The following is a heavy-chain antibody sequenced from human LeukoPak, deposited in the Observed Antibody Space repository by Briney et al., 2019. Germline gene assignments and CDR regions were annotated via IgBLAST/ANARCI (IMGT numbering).Heavy chain of an antibody. D-gene: IGHD3-22*01. CDR2: IYYSGST. CDR1: GGSISSSGYY. CDR3: AREIDSSGSFDY. V-gene: IGHV4-39*07. J-gene: IGHJ4*02. Sequence: SETLSLTCTVSGGSISSSGYYWGWIRQPPGRGLEWIGNIYYSGSTFYNPSLKSRVSMSIDTSKNQFSLKLRSVSAADTAVYYCAREIDSSGSFDYWGQGPLVTVSS.